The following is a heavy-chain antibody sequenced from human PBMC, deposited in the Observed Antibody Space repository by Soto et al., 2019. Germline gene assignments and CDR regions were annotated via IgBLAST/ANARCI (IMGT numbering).Heavy chain of an antibody. D-gene: IGHD2-2*01. CDR2: IIPILGIA. Sequence: GASVKVSCKASGGTFSSYTISWVRQAPGQGLEWMGRIIPILGIANYAQKFQGRVTITADKSTSTAYMELSSLRSEDTAVYYCASDMNCSSTSCYAPEYYYYYYMDVWGKGTTVTVSS. CDR1: GGTFSSYT. CDR3: ASDMNCSSTSCYAPEYYYYYYMDV. V-gene: IGHV1-69*02. J-gene: IGHJ6*03.